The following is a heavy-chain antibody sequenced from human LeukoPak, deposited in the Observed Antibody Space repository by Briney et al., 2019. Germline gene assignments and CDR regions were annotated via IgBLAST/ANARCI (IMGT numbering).Heavy chain of an antibody. CDR3: ATNWNLDY. D-gene: IGHD1-1*01. V-gene: IGHV3-23*01. Sequence: GGSLRLSCAASGFTFRSYAMSWVRQAPGKGLEWVSTISGSADSTYYADSVKGRFTISRDNSKNTLYLQIHSLRAEDTALYYCATNWNLDYWGQGTLVTVSS. CDR1: GFTFRSYA. CDR2: ISGSADST. J-gene: IGHJ4*02.